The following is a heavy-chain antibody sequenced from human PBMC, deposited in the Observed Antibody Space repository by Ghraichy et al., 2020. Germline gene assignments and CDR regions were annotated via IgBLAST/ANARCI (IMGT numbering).Heavy chain of an antibody. Sequence: SCAVAGGSISSGGYSWSWIRQPPGKGLEWIGYIYHSGSTYYNPSLKSRVTISVDRSKNQFSLKLSSVTAADTAVYYCARVVDSYCSGGSCPNWFDPWGQGTFVTVAS. CDR3: ARVVDSYCSGGSCPNWFDP. J-gene: IGHJ5*02. CDR2: IYHSGST. D-gene: IGHD2-15*01. V-gene: IGHV4-30-2*01. CDR1: GGSISSGGYS.